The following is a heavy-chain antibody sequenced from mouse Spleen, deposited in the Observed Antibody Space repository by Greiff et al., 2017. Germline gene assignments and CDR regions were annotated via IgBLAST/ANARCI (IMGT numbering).Heavy chain of an antibody. V-gene: IGHV1-55*01. CDR3: ASLLRNALDD. D-gene: IGHD1-2*01. J-gene: IGHJ4*01. CDR1: GYTFTSYW. Sequence: VQLQQPGAELVKPGASVKMSCKASGYTFTSYWITWVKQRPGQGLEWIGVIYPGSGSTNYNEKFKGKATLTVDTSSSTAYMQLSRLTSEDSAVYDCASLLRNALDDWGQGTSVTVSS. CDR2: IYPGSGST.